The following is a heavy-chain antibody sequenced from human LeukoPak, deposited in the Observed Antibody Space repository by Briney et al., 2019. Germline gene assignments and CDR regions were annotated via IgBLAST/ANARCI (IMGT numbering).Heavy chain of an antibody. Sequence: GGSLRLSCAASGFTFSSYAMSWVRQAPGKGLEWVSAISGSGGSTYYADSVKGRFTISRDNSKNTVYLEMNSLKTEDTVLYYCAKDHRVKLWELSQDALDLWGQGTMVTVAS. J-gene: IGHJ3*01. CDR1: GFTFSSYA. V-gene: IGHV3-23*01. CDR2: ISGSGGST. D-gene: IGHD3-16*02. CDR3: AKDHRVKLWELSQDALDL.